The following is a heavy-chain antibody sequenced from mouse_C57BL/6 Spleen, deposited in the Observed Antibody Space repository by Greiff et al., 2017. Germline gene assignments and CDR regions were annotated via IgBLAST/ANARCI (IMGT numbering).Heavy chain of an antibody. D-gene: IGHD1-1*01. Sequence: LKQPGAELVKPGASVKMSCKASGYTFTSYWITWVKQRPGQGLEWIGDIYPGSGSTNYNEKFKSKATLTVDTSSSTAYMQLSSLTSEDSAVYYCARRGYGSSPYWYFDVWGTGTTVTVSS. CDR1: GYTFTSYW. J-gene: IGHJ1*03. CDR2: IYPGSGST. CDR3: ARRGYGSSPYWYFDV. V-gene: IGHV1-55*01.